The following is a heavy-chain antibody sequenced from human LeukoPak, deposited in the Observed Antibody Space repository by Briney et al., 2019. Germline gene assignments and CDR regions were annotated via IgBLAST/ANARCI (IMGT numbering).Heavy chain of an antibody. CDR2: ILYDGGKE. CDR1: GFTFSSFT. V-gene: IGHV3-30*18. Sequence: GGSLRLSCAASGFTFSSFTLHWVRQAPGKGLEWVALILYDGGKEFYADSVKGRFTISRDNSKSTLYLQMNSLRAEDTAVYYCAKAQVGYDFWSYGMDVWGQGTTVTVSS. J-gene: IGHJ6*02. CDR3: AKAQVGYDFWSYGMDV. D-gene: IGHD3-3*01.